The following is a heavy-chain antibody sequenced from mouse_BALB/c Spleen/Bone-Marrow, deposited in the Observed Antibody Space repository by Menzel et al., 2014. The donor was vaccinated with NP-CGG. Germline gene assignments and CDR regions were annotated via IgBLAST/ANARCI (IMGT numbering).Heavy chain of an antibody. CDR1: GYAFTNYL. D-gene: IGHD4-1*01. J-gene: IGHJ4*01. CDR3: ARCLTVTNAMDF. Sequence: QVQLQQSGAELVRPGTSVKVSCKASGYAFTNYLIEWVKQRPGQGLEWIGVINPGSGGPNYNEKFKAKATLTADKSSSKAYMQLSGLTSDDSTDNFCARCLTVTNAMDFWGQGTSVTGSP. CDR2: INPGSGGP. V-gene: IGHV1-54*01.